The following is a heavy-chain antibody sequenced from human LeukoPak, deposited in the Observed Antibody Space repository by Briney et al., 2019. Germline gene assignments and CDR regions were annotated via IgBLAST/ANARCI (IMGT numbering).Heavy chain of an antibody. CDR2: IKQDGSEK. V-gene: IGHV3-7*01. Sequence: GGSLRLSCAASGFTVSSDWMSWVRQAPGKGLEWVANIKQDGSEKYYVDSVKGRFTISRDNAKNSLDLQMNSLRAEDTAVYYCARVAGFAGGYPDYWGQGTLVTVSS. J-gene: IGHJ4*02. D-gene: IGHD3-22*01. CDR3: ARVAGFAGGYPDY. CDR1: GFTVSSDW.